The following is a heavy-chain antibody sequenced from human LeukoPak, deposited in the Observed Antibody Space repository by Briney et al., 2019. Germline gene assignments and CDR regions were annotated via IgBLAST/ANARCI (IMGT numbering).Heavy chain of an antibody. Sequence: PSETLSLTCTVSGGSISSYYWSWIRQPPGKGLEWIGEINHDGSTNYNPSLKSRVTISVDTSKNQFSLKMRSVTPADTAVYYCARARGTEAIDSWGQGTLVTVSS. D-gene: IGHD6-25*01. V-gene: IGHV4-34*01. CDR2: INHDGST. CDR1: GGSISSYY. CDR3: ARARGTEAIDS. J-gene: IGHJ4*02.